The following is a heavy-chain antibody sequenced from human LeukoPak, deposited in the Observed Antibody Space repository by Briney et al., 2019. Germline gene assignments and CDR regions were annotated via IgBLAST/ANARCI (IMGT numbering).Heavy chain of an antibody. D-gene: IGHD6-13*01. CDR1: GYSISSCNW. J-gene: IGHJ1*01. CDR3: ASRMYGSSGRYFHH. CDR2: IHYGGSA. V-gene: IGHV4-28*01. Sequence: SDTLSLTCGVSGYSISSCNWWCWLRQPPGRVLEWIGYIHYGGSAYYNPSLKSRVTISVDTSKKPFSLTMNSVTAVDTAVYYCASRMYGSSGRYFHHWGQGTLVTVSS.